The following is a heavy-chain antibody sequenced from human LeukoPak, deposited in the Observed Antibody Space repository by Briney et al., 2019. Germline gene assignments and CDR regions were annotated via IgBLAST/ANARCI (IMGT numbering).Heavy chain of an antibody. D-gene: IGHD2-2*01. CDR2: IIPIFGTA. J-gene: IGHJ4*02. CDR3: ARSPGLDCSSTSCDGDYFDY. V-gene: IGHV1-69*05. Sequence: SVKVSCKASGGTFSSYAISWVGQAPGHGLEWMGGIIPIFGTANYAQKFQGRVTITTDESTSTAYMELSSLRSEDTAVYYCARSPGLDCSSTSCDGDYFDYWGQGTLVTVSS. CDR1: GGTFSSYA.